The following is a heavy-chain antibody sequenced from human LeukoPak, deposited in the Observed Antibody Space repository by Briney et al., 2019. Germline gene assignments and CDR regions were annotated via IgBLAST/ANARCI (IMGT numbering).Heavy chain of an antibody. CDR1: GFTFSSYA. V-gene: IGHV3-23*01. Sequence: GGSLRLSCAASGFTFSSYAMSWVRQAPGKALEWVSTISGSGDLAYYADSVKGRFTISRDNSKNTLYLQLNSLRAEGTAVYYCAKVIVVTVYAGLYFDYWGQGTLVTVSS. J-gene: IGHJ4*02. CDR3: AKVIVVTVYAGLYFDY. CDR2: ISGSGDLA. D-gene: IGHD2-8*01.